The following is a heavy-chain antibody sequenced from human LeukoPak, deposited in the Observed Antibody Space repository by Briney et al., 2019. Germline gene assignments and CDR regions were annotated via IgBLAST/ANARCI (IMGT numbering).Heavy chain of an antibody. CDR3: ARGTRYCSSSMCFAGIYHFDY. J-gene: IGHJ4*02. CDR2: ISGFNGNT. D-gene: IGHD2-2*01. CDR1: GYTFTTYG. V-gene: IGHV1-18*01. Sequence: ASVKVSCKASGYTFTTYGIAWVRQAPGQGLEWMGWISGFNGNTNYAQKVQDRLTMTTDTSTSTAYMELGSLASDDTAVYYCARGTRYCSSSMCFAGIYHFDYWGQGTLVTVSS.